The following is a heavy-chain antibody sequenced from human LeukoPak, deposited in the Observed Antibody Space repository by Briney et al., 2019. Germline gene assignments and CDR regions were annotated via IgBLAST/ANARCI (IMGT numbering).Heavy chain of an antibody. CDR2: INGGGVNT. V-gene: IGHV3-23*01. CDR3: AKDLYSNYGPADY. D-gene: IGHD4-11*01. Sequence: GGSLRLSCAASGFTFSSYAMSWVRQAPGKGLEWVSTINGGGVNTHYADSVGGRFTISRDNSKDTLFLQMNSLRDEDTAVYYCAKDLYSNYGPADYWGQGNLVTVSS. J-gene: IGHJ4*02. CDR1: GFTFSSYA.